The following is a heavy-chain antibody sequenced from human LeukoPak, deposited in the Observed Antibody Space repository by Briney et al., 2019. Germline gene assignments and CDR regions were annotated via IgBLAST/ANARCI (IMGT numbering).Heavy chain of an antibody. D-gene: IGHD1-26*01. CDR1: GDSISTYY. CDR3: ARDRGGSRPYYFDY. J-gene: IGHJ4*02. CDR2: IYASGST. Sequence: SETLSLTCTVSGDSISTYYWSWIRQPAGRGLEWIGRIYASGSTPYSPSLKSRVTMLLDPSKNQFSLKLISVTAADTAVYYCARDRGGSRPYYFDYWGQGTLVTVSS. V-gene: IGHV4-4*07.